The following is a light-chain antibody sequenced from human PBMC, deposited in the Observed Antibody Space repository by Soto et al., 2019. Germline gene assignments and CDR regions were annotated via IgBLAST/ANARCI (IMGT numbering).Light chain of an antibody. V-gene: IGKV3-15*01. Sequence: EIVVEQSPATLSVTPGERATLSCRASQSVSSTLAWYQQKPGQAPRLLIYGASIRATGIPARFSGSGSGTEFTLTISSLQSEDFAVYYCQQYNNWPITFGQGTLLEVK. J-gene: IGKJ5*01. CDR2: GAS. CDR1: QSVSST. CDR3: QQYNNWPIT.